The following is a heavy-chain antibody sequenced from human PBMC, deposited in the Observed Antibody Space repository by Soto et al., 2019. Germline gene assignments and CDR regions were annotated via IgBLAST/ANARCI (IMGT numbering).Heavy chain of an antibody. D-gene: IGHD3-3*01. V-gene: IGHV6-1*01. Sequence: SQTLSLTCAISGDSVSSNSAAWNWIRQSPSRGFDLLGMTFYSSKWYSVYAVFVKIRATFKPYTSKNQFSLQLNFLIPDDTAVYYCARGPAILDPWGQGILVTVSS. CDR2: TFYSSKWYS. CDR3: ARGPAILDP. J-gene: IGHJ5*02. CDR1: GDSVSSNSAA.